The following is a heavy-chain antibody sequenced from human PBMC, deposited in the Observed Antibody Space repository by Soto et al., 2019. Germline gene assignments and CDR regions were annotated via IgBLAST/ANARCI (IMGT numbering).Heavy chain of an antibody. CDR1: GGTFSSYA. Sequence: SVKVSCKASGGTFSSYAISWVRQAPGQGLEWMGGIIPIFGTANYAQKFQGRVTITADKSTSTAYMELSSLRSEDTAVYYCATSGPNYDSSGYYYLNDYWGQGTLVTVSS. CDR3: ATSGPNYDSSGYYYLNDY. CDR2: IIPIFGTA. V-gene: IGHV1-69*06. J-gene: IGHJ4*02. D-gene: IGHD3-22*01.